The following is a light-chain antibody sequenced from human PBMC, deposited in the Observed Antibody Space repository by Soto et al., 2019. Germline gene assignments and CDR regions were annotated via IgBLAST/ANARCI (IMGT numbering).Light chain of an antibody. CDR2: SNN. J-gene: IGLJ2*01. CDR1: SSNIGSNT. CDR3: EAWDYSLNGPV. V-gene: IGLV1-44*01. Sequence: QAVVTQPPSASGTPGQRVTISCSGSSSNIGSNTVNWYQQLPGTAPKLLIYSNNQRPSGIPDRFCGYMSDTSGSLATSGLQSEDEAHDYCEAWDYSLNGPVFGGGTKLTVL.